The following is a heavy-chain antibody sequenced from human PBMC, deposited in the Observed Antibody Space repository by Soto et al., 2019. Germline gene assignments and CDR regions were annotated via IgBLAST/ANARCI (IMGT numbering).Heavy chain of an antibody. CDR2: ISGSGGST. Sequence: GGSLSLSCAASGFTFSSYAMSWVRQAPGKGLEWVSAISGSGGSTYYADSVKGRFTISRDNSKNTLYLQMNSLRAEDTAVYYCASPLRRSLEWLFIYWGQGTLVTVSS. CDR1: GFTFSSYA. CDR3: ASPLRRSLEWLFIY. D-gene: IGHD3-3*01. V-gene: IGHV3-23*01. J-gene: IGHJ4*02.